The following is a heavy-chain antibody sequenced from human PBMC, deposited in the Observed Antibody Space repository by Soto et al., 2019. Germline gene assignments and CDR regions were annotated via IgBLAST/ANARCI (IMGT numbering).Heavy chain of an antibody. CDR1: GFTIGAHG. D-gene: IGHD3-10*01. CDR3: ARDVGSANYYKGVYYYYYMDV. Sequence: EVQLVESGGGLVQPGDSLRLSCAASGFTIGAHGFHWVRQAPGKALEYISAISSYGGNIYYANSVKGRFTISRDNSKNTLYLQMGSLRAEDMGVYYCARDVGSANYYKGVYYYYYMDVWGKGTTVTVSS. J-gene: IGHJ6*03. V-gene: IGHV3-64*01. CDR2: ISSYGGNI.